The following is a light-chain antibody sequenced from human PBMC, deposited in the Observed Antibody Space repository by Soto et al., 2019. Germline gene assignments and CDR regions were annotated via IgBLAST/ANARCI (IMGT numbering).Light chain of an antibody. CDR3: AAWDDSLNGVV. V-gene: IGLV1-44*01. Sequence: QSVLTQPPSASGTPGQRVTISCSGSSSNIGSNSVNWYQKFPATAPKLLIYSNNQRPSGVPDRFSGSKSGTSASLAISGLHSEDEADYYCAAWDDSLNGVVFGGGTKLTVL. CDR2: SNN. CDR1: SSNIGSNS. J-gene: IGLJ3*02.